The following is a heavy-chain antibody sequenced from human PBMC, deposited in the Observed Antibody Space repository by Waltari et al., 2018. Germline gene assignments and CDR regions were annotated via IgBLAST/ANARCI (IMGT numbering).Heavy chain of an antibody. D-gene: IGHD6-19*01. Sequence: QLQLQESGPGLVKPSETLSLTCTVSGGSISSSSYYWGWIRQPPGKGLEWIGSIYYSGSTYYNPSLKSRVTISVDTSKNQFSLKLSSVTAADTAVYYCARRAVAGIYYYYYGMDVWGQGTTVTVSS. CDR1: GGSISSSSYY. CDR3: ARRAVAGIYYYYYGMDV. CDR2: IYYSGST. J-gene: IGHJ6*02. V-gene: IGHV4-39*07.